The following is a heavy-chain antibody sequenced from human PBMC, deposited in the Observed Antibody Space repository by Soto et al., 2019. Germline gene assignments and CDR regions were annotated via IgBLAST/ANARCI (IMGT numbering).Heavy chain of an antibody. J-gene: IGHJ4*02. Sequence: ASVKVSCKASGYTFTSYGISWVRQAPGQGLEWMGWISAYNGSTNYAQKLQGRVTMTTDTSTSTAYMELRSLRSDDTAVYYCATGYCSGGSCYSGLARYWGQGTLVTVSS. CDR2: ISAYNGST. V-gene: IGHV1-18*01. CDR3: ATGYCSGGSCYSGLARY. D-gene: IGHD2-15*01. CDR1: GYTFTSYG.